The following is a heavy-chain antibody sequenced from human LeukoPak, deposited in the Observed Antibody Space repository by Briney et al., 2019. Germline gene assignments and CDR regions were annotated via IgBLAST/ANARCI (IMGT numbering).Heavy chain of an antibody. J-gene: IGHJ5*02. CDR1: SGSLSGHF. Sequence: PSETLSLTCAVYSGSLSGHFWSWIRQPPGKGLEWIGEVSHTGDTNYNPSLKSRATVSVDTSKNQFSLKLTSVTAADTSVYHCARNFDLWGQGTLVTVSS. CDR2: VSHTGDT. CDR3: ARNFDL. V-gene: IGHV4-34*01.